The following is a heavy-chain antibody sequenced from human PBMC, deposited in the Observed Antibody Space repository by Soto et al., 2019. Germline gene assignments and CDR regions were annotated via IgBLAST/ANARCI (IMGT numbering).Heavy chain of an antibody. J-gene: IGHJ3*02. D-gene: IGHD5-12*01. V-gene: IGHV1-18*01. CDR2: ISAYNGKR. CDR3: ARGRIVASIHDAFEI. CDR1: GYPFTSYG. Sequence: ASVKVSCKASGYPFTSYGISWVRQAPGQGLEWVAWISAYNGKRDTAQKFQDRVTMTLDTSTDTAHMDLVDLTSADTAVYYCARGRIVASIHDAFEIWGQGTKVTVSS.